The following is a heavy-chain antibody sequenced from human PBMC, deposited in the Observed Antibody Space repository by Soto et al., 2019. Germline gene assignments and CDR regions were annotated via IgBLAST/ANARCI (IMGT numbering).Heavy chain of an antibody. CDR2: IDPSDSYT. V-gene: IGHV5-10-1*01. CDR1: GYSFTSYW. Sequence: GESLKISCKGSGYSFTSYWISWVRQMPGKGLEWMGRIDPSDSYTNYSPSFQGHVTISADKSISTAYLQWSSLKASDTAMYYCAGQSGMVRGVPYYYYGMDVWGQGTTVTVSS. D-gene: IGHD3-10*01. J-gene: IGHJ6*02. CDR3: AGQSGMVRGVPYYYYGMDV.